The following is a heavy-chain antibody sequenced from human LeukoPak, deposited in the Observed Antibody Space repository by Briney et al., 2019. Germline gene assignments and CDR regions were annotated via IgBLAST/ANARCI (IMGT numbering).Heavy chain of an antibody. V-gene: IGHV1-8*03. J-gene: IGHJ6*03. CDR3: ARAAATLDYYYYMDV. CDR2: MNPNSGNT. CDR1: GYTFTSYD. Sequence: ASVKISCKASGYTFTSYDINWVRQATGQGLEWMGWMNPNSGNTGYAQKFQGRVTITRNTSISTAYMELSSLRSEDTAVYYCARAAATLDYYYYMDVWGKGTTVTVSS. D-gene: IGHD1-26*01.